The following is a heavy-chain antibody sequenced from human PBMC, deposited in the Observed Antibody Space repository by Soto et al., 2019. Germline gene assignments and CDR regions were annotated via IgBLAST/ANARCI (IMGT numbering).Heavy chain of an antibody. J-gene: IGHJ4*02. Sequence: ASVKVSCKVSGYTLTELSMHWVRQAPGKGLGWMGGFDPEDGETIYAQKFQGRVTMTEDTSTDTAYMELSSLRSEDTAVYYCATNTRSSIAEYFDYWGQGXLVTVYS. CDR1: GYTLTELS. CDR2: FDPEDGET. V-gene: IGHV1-24*01. CDR3: ATNTRSSIAEYFDY. D-gene: IGHD6-6*01.